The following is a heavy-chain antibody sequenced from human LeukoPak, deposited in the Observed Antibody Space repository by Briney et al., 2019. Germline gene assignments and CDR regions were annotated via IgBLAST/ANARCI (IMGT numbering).Heavy chain of an antibody. CDR2: IYYSGST. CDR1: GGSLSSGDYY. Sequence: PSETLSLTCTVSGGSLSSGDYYWSWIRQPPGKGLEWLGYIYYSGSTYYNPSLKSRLTISLDTSKNQFSLKLSSVTAADTAVYYCARCSGYYPHFDYWGQGTLVTVSS. V-gene: IGHV4-30-4*01. D-gene: IGHD3-22*01. J-gene: IGHJ4*02. CDR3: ARCSGYYPHFDY.